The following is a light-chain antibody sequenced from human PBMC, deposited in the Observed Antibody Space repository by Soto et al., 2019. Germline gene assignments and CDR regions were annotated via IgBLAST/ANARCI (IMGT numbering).Light chain of an antibody. V-gene: IGLV2-14*01. J-gene: IGLJ3*02. CDR1: NSDVGTYNY. Sequence: QSVLTQPASVSGSPGQSITISCTGTNSDVGTYNYVSWYQHHPGKAPKLMIYEVSNRPSGVSNRFSGSKSGNRASLTISGLQAEDEADYYCTSYTSSNTLVFGGGTKLTVL. CDR2: EVS. CDR3: TSYTSSNTLV.